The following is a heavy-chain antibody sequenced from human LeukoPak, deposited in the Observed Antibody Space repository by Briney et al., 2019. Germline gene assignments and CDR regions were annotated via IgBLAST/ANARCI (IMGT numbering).Heavy chain of an antibody. J-gene: IGHJ4*02. CDR1: GYSFTSYW. CDR3: ARQGRSYYDILTGYYSPPYYFDY. CDR2: IYPGDSNT. V-gene: IGHV5-51*01. Sequence: GESLKISCKGSGYSFTSYWIGWVRQMPGKGLEWMGIIYPGDSNTRYSPSFQGEVTISADKSISTAYLQWSSLKASGTAMYYCARQGRSYYDILTGYYSPPYYFDYWGQGTLVTVSS. D-gene: IGHD3-9*01.